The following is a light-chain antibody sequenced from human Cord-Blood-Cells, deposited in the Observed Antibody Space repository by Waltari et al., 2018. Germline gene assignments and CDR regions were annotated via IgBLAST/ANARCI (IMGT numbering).Light chain of an antibody. V-gene: IGKV4-1*01. CDR3: QQYYSTPWT. CDR2: WAS. J-gene: IGKJ1*01. Sequence: DIVMTQSPDPLAVSLGARATIHCKSSPSVLYSSNNKNYLAWYQQKPGQPPKLLIYWASTRESGVPDRFSGSGSGTDFTLTISSLQAEDVAVYYCQQYYSTPWTFGQGTKVEIK. CDR1: PSVLYSSNNKNY.